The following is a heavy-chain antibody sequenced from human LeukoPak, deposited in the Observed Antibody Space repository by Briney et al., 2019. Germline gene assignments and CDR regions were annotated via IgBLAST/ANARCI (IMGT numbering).Heavy chain of an antibody. Sequence: SVKVSCKASGGTFSSYAISWVRQAPGQGLEWMGGIIPTFGTANYAQKFQGRVTITADESTSTAYMELSSLRSEDTAVYYCARDGGGADGVVVVAATPVWFDPWGQGTLVTVSS. D-gene: IGHD2-15*01. J-gene: IGHJ5*02. CDR3: ARDGGGADGVVVVAATPVWFDP. V-gene: IGHV1-69*13. CDR2: IIPTFGTA. CDR1: GGTFSSYA.